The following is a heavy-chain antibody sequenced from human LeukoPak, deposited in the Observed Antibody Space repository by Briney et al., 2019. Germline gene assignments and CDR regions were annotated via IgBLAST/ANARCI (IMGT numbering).Heavy chain of an antibody. D-gene: IGHD6-13*01. Sequence: PGGSLRLSCAVSVFTFSIYWRGWARQAPGKGVEWVTNITQDGNEKYYVDSVKGRFTISRDNAKNSLYLQMNSLRAEDTAVYYCASSWFGYDYWGQGTLVTVSS. V-gene: IGHV3-7*03. J-gene: IGHJ4*02. CDR3: ASSWFGYDY. CDR1: VFTFSIYW. CDR2: ITQDGNEK.